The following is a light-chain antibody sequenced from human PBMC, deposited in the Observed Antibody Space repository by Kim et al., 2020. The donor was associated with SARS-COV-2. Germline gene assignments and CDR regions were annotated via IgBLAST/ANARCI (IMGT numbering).Light chain of an antibody. J-gene: IGLJ2*01. V-gene: IGLV1-47*01. CDR2: RNN. CDR3: AAWDDSLSALV. CDR1: SSNIGTNY. Sequence: QSVLTQPPSASGTPGQTVTISCSGSSSNIGTNYVFWFQQLPGTAPKVLIYRNNQRPSGVPDRFSGSRSGTSASLAISGLRSEEEADYYCAAWDDSLSALVFGGGTQLTV.